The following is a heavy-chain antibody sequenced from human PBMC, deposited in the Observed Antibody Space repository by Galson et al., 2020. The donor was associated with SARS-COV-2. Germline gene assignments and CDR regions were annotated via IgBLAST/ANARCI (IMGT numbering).Heavy chain of an antibody. J-gene: IGHJ5*02. Sequence: GESLKIPCAASGFNFRDNAMSWVRQAPGKGLEWVSRISSNGDNTDYANSVKGRFTISRENSKSTLYLQMNSLRAEDTAVYYCVRGGASPPLMGTWGQGTLVTVSS. D-gene: IGHD2-8*01. CDR2: ISSNGDNT. V-gene: IGHV3-23*01. CDR1: GFNFRDNA. CDR3: VRGGASPPLMGT.